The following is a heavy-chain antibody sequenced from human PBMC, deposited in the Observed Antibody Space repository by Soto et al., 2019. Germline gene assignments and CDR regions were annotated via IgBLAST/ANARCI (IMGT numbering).Heavy chain of an antibody. CDR3: AQMLTTGRGVTGLREFAF. CDR2: ISGPCATI. D-gene: IGHD3-10*01. J-gene: IGHJ4*02. Sequence: EVQLLEAGGNLIQPGGSLRLSCAASGFTFSSYAMSWVRQAPGQGLEWLSAISGPCATIYYADSVKGRFTISRDNSKNTIYLQINNLTEEDTAVYYCAQMLTTGRGVTGLREFAFWGPGTLVTVSS. CDR1: GFTFSSYA. V-gene: IGHV3-23*01.